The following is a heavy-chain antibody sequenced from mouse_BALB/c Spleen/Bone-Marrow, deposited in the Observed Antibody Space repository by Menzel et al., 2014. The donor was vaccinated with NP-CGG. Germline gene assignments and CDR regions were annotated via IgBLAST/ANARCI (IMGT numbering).Heavy chain of an antibody. V-gene: IGHV1S29*02. CDR1: GYTFTDYN. CDR3: SRAANYDPHFDY. CDR2: IFPYNGGA. D-gene: IGHD2-4*01. Sequence: VQLKQSGPELVKPGASVKISCKASGYTFTDYNMHWVKLSHGKSLEWIGYIFPYNGGADYDQKFRSRATLTVDTSSTTAYMELRSLTSEDSAVYCCSRAANYDPHFDYWGQGTTLTVSS. J-gene: IGHJ2*01.